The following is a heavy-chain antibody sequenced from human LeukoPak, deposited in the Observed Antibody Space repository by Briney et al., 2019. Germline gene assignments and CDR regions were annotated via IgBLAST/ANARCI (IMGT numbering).Heavy chain of an antibody. CDR2: INPDSGGT. J-gene: IGHJ4*02. D-gene: IGHD4-17*01. CDR3: ARSEYGDYGQTDY. V-gene: IGHV1-2*02. CDR1: GYTFTAYY. Sequence: ASVKVSCKASGYTFTAYYMHWVRQVPGQGLEWMGWINPDSGGTNYAQKFQGRVTMTRDTSISTAYMELSTLRSDDTAVYFCARSEYGDYGQTDYWGQGTLVTVSS.